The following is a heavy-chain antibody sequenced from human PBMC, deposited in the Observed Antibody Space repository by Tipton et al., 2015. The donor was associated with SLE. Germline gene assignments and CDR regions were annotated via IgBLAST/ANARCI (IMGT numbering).Heavy chain of an antibody. V-gene: IGHV3-23*01. D-gene: IGHD6-19*01. CDR1: GFTFSSYA. Sequence: SLRLSCAASGFTFSSYAMSWVRQAPGKGLEWVSAISGSGGSTYYADSVKGRFTTSRDNSKNTLYLQMNSLRAEDTAVYYCAKAGAVAGTHFDYWGQGTLVTVSS. CDR2: ISGSGGST. CDR3: AKAGAVAGTHFDY. J-gene: IGHJ4*02.